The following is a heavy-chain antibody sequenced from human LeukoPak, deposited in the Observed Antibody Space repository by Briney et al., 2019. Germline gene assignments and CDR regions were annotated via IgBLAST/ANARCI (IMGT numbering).Heavy chain of an antibody. V-gene: IGHV4-61*02. D-gene: IGHD5-18*01. CDR3: ARDGVSYGFYFDY. Sequence: PSETLSLTCTVSAGSLSSGSYYWSWIREHAGKGLEWIGRIYTSGSTHYSPSLKSRVTISVDPSKNQFTLKLSSVTAADTAMYYCARDGVSYGFYFDYWGQGTLVTVSS. CDR1: AGSLSSGSYY. J-gene: IGHJ4*02. CDR2: IYTSGST.